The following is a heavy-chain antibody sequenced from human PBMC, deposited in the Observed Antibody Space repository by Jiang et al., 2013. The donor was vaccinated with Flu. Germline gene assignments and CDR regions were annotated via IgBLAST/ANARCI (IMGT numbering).Heavy chain of an antibody. CDR3: AREGSTTWSADS. D-gene: IGHD2/OR15-2a*01. CDR2: IWHDGSNK. J-gene: IGHJ4*02. CDR1: GFTFSNYG. Sequence: QLLESGGGVVQPGKSLRLSCAASGFTFSNYGMHWVRQAPGKGLEWVAVIWHDGSNKYYGDSVKGRFTVSRDNSKNTLYLQMNSLTAGDTAVYYCAREGSTTWSADSWGQGTLVTVSS. V-gene: IGHV3-33*08.